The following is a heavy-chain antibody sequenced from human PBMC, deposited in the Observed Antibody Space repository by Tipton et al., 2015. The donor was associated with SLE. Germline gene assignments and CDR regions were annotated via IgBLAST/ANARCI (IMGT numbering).Heavy chain of an antibody. J-gene: IGHJ6*02. D-gene: IGHD6-13*01. Sequence: SLRLSCAGSGFTFSSYAMHWVRQAPGKGLEWVSYISSSGTTIYYADSVKGRFTISRDNAKNSLYLQMNSLRAEDTAVYYCARDFSSSWYYYYGMDVWGQGTTVTVSS. V-gene: IGHV3-48*01. CDR2: ISSSGTTI. CDR1: GFTFSSYA. CDR3: ARDFSSSWYYYYGMDV.